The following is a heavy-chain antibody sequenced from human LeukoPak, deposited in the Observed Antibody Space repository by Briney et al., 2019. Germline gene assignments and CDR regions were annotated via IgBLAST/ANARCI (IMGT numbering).Heavy chain of an antibody. CDR1: GYTFTGYY. CDR3: AREQCSSTSCFPLFDY. V-gene: IGHV1-2*02. Sequence: ASVKVSCKASGYTFTGYYMHWVRQAPGQGLEWMGWINPNSGGTNYAQKFQGRVTVTRDTSISTAYMELSRLRSDDTAVYYCAREQCSSTSCFPLFDYWGQGTLVTVSS. CDR2: INPNSGGT. J-gene: IGHJ4*02. D-gene: IGHD2-2*01.